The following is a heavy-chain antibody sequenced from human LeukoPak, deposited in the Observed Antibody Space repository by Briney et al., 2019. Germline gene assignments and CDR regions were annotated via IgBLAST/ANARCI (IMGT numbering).Heavy chain of an antibody. J-gene: IGHJ5*02. CDR2: IYYSGST. CDR3: ALLWFGESNWFDP. V-gene: IGHV4-39*01. CDR1: GGSISSSSYY. Sequence: PSETLSLTCTVSGGSISSSSYYWGWIRQPPGKGLEWIGSIYYSGSTYYNPSLKGRVTISVDTSKSQFSLKLRSVTAADTAVYYCALLWFGESNWFDPWGQGTLVTVSS. D-gene: IGHD3-10*01.